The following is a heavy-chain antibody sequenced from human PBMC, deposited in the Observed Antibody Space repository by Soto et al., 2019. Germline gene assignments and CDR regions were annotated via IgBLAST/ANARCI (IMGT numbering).Heavy chain of an antibody. CDR2: TNPNSGNT. J-gene: IGHJ4*02. CDR3: ARAGGSSWYGDVDY. Sequence: QVQLVQSGAEVKKPGASVKVSCKASGYTFSSYDIHWVRQAPGQGLEWMGWTNPNSGNTGYAQKFQGRVTMTRDRSKNPAYMDLTSLSSEDTAIYYGARAGGSSWYGDVDYWGQGSLVTVSS. D-gene: IGHD6-13*01. V-gene: IGHV1-8*01. CDR1: GYTFSSYD.